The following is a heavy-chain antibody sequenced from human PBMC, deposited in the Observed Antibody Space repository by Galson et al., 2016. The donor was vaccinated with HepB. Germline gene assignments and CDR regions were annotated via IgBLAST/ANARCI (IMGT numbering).Heavy chain of an antibody. CDR3: TRSSDFWSMDV. J-gene: IGHJ6*02. CDR1: GYTFTDYG. V-gene: IGHV1-18*04. CDR2: INPNDGST. D-gene: IGHD3/OR15-3a*01. Sequence: SGYTFTDYGHSWVRQAPGQGPEWMGWINPNDGSTKNAEKVQDRVSMTRDMSTTTLYVELRSLRSDDTAVYYCTRSSDFWSMDVWGQGTTVIVSS.